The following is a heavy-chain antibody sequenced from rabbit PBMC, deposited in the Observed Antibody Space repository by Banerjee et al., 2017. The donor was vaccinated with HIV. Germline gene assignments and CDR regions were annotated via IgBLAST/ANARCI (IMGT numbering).Heavy chain of an antibody. Sequence: QEQLVESGGGLVQPEGSLTLTCKASGSDFSSNAMCWVRQAPGKGLELIACIYSSNGDKWYASWVNGRFTISRSTSLNTVDLKMTSLTVADTATYFCARDRDGDAGYAYATLDLWGQGTLVTVS. CDR3: ARDRDGDAGYAYATLDL. CDR1: GSDFSSNA. D-gene: IGHD6-1*01. V-gene: IGHV1S47*01. J-gene: IGHJ4*01. CDR2: IYSSNGDK.